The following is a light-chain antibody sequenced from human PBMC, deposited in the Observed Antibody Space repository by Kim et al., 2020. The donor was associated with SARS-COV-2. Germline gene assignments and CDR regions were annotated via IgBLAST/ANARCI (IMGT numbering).Light chain of an antibody. CDR3: SSYTSSSTLV. J-gene: IGLJ2*01. Sequence: QSALTQPASVSGSPGQSITISCTGTSSDVGGYNYVSWYQQHPGKVPKLMIYDVSSRPSGVSNRFSGSKSGNTASLTISGLHTEDEADYYCSSYTSSSTLVFGAGSKLTVL. V-gene: IGLV2-14*03. CDR2: DVS. CDR1: SSDVGGYNY.